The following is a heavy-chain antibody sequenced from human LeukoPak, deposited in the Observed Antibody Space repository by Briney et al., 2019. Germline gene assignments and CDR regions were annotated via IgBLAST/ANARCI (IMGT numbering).Heavy chain of an antibody. CDR2: IYRSGST. Sequence: PSETLSLTCTVSGYSISTGYYWGWIRQPPGKGLEWIGSIYRSGSTSYNPSLKSRLTISVDTSKNQFSLNLNSVTAVDTAVYYCARKSGSSTGRGVDSWGQGTLVTVSS. CDR3: ARKSGSSTGRGVDS. CDR1: GYSISTGYY. D-gene: IGHD1-26*01. V-gene: IGHV4-38-2*02. J-gene: IGHJ4*02.